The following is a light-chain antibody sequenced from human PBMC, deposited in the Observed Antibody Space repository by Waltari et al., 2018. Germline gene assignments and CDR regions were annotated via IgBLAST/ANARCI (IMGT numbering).Light chain of an antibody. J-gene: IGLJ1*01. CDR3: QVWDDFSAHYI. V-gene: IGLV3-21*01. CDR1: NIGSKS. Sequence: SYDVTQPRSVSVSPGQTATFTCGGDNIGSKSVHWFQQKPAQAPVLVVSYDIDRPSGIPERFSGSNSGNTATLTISGVEAGDEGDYYCQVWDDFSAHYIFGTGTRLTVL. CDR2: YDI.